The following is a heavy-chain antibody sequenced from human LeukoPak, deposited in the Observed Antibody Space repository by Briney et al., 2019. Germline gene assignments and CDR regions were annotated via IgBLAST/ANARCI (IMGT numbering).Heavy chain of an antibody. Sequence: SETLSLTCTVSGGSISSSSYYWGWIRQPPGKGLEWIGSIYYSGSTYYNPSLKSRVTISVDTFKNQFSLKLSSVTAADTAVYYCARATVAGTEGFDPWGQGTLVTVSS. V-gene: IGHV4-39*07. CDR3: ARATVAGTEGFDP. J-gene: IGHJ5*02. CDR2: IYYSGST. CDR1: GGSISSSSYY. D-gene: IGHD6-19*01.